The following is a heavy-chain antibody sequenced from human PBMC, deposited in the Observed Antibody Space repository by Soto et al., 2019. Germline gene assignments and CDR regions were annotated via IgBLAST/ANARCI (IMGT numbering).Heavy chain of an antibody. J-gene: IGHJ4*01. D-gene: IGHD6-19*01. Sequence: PGGSLRLSCAASGFTFSSFWMSWVRQAPGKGLEWVANIKPDGSEKYYVGSVKGRFTISRDNAENSLYLQMNSQRGDETAVYFCARLAYSNGWIFDYWGQGTLVTVS. V-gene: IGHV3-7*01. CDR1: GFTFSSFW. CDR2: IKPDGSEK. CDR3: ARLAYSNGWIFDY.